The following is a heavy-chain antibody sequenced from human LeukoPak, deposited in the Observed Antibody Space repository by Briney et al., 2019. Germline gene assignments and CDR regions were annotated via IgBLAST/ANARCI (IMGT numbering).Heavy chain of an antibody. Sequence: GGSLRLSCEASGYTFSDCWMSWVRQAPGKELEWVANIKQDGSEKYYLDSVKGRFTISRDNAKNSLYLQMNSLRAEDTAVYYCARDRDYGSGRSYGLFDYWGQGSLVTVSS. CDR3: ARDRDYGSGRSYGLFDY. CDR1: GYTFSDCW. J-gene: IGHJ4*02. CDR2: IKQDGSEK. V-gene: IGHV3-7*01. D-gene: IGHD3-10*01.